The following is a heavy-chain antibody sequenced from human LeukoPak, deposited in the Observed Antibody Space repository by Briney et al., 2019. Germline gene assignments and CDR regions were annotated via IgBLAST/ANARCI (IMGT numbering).Heavy chain of an antibody. J-gene: IGHJ4*02. V-gene: IGHV4-59*08. CDR2: IYYSGST. CDR1: GGCIRSYY. CDR3: ASLRPPSELTFDY. D-gene: IGHD1-26*01. Sequence: SESLSLTCTVSGGCIRSYYWGWSRGPPGKGLEWTGYIYYSGSTNYTPSLKGRVTISVDTSKNQFSLNLSSVTAADTAVYYCASLRPPSELTFDYWGQGTLVTVSS.